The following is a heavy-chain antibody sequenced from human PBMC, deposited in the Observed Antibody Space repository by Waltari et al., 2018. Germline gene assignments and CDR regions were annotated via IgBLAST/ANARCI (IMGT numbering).Heavy chain of an antibody. Sequence: QLQLQESGPGLVKPSETLSLTCTVSVGSISTNYNWGWIRQPPGKGLEWMGKMIYRGRTFYNPSLNSRVTISLDTSKNQFSLRLSSVGAADTSVYFCGRIAFGDDGGYFQHWGQGTLVTVSS. J-gene: IGHJ1*01. V-gene: IGHV4-39*01. CDR1: VGSISTNYN. CDR2: MIYRGRT. CDR3: GRIAFGDDGGYFQH. D-gene: IGHD4-17*01.